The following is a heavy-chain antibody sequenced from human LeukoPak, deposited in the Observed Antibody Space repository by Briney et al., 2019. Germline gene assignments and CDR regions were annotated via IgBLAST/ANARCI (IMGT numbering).Heavy chain of an antibody. CDR1: GFTFSSYT. CDR3: ARWYSFGYSYYFYGMDV. V-gene: IGHV3-21*01. CDR2: ISWNSDSI. D-gene: IGHD5-18*01. J-gene: IGHJ6*02. Sequence: GGSLRLSCAASGFTFSSYTMNWVRQAPGKGLEWVSSISWNSDSISYAASVKGRFTISRDNADNSVYLQMNSLRAEDTAVYFCARWYSFGYSYYFYGMDVWGQGTTVTVSS.